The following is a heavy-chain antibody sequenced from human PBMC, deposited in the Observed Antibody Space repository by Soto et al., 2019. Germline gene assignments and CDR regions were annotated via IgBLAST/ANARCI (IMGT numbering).Heavy chain of an antibody. V-gene: IGHV1-69*13. CDR2: IIPIFGTA. CDR3: ARFDYDADYYYGMDV. D-gene: IGHD4-17*01. J-gene: IGHJ6*02. CDR1: GGTFSSYA. Sequence: SVKVSGKASGGTFSSYAISWVRQAPGQGLEWMGGIIPIFGTANYAQKFQGRVTITADESTSTASLYLQMNSLRVEDSAVYYCARFDYDADYYYGMDVWGQGTTVTVSS.